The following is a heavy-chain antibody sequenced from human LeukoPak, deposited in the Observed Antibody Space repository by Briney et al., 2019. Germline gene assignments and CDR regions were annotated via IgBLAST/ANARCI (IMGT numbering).Heavy chain of an antibody. D-gene: IGHD6-19*01. CDR2: INPNSGGT. CDR1: GYTFTGYY. J-gene: IGHJ5*02. Sequence: ASVKVSCKASGYTFTGYYMHWVRQAPGQGLEWMGWINPNSGGTDYAQKFQGWVTMTRDTSISTAYMELSRLRSDDTAVYYCAREEYSSGWYAYNWFDPWGQGTPVTVSS. CDR3: AREEYSSGWYAYNWFDP. V-gene: IGHV1-2*04.